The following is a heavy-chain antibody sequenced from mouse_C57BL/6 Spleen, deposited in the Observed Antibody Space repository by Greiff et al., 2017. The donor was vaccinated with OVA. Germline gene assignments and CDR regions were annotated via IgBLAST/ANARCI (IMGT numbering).Heavy chain of an antibody. V-gene: IGHV1-85*01. CDR3: ARSGTTVVAPLDY. CDR1: GYTFTSYD. J-gene: IGHJ2*01. Sequence: QVQLKESGPELVKPGASVKLSCKASGYTFTSYDINWVKQRPGQGLEWIGWIYPRDGSTKYNEKFKGKATLTVDTSSSTAYMELHSLTSEDSAVYFCARSGTTVVAPLDYWGQGTTLTVSS. D-gene: IGHD1-1*01. CDR2: IYPRDGST.